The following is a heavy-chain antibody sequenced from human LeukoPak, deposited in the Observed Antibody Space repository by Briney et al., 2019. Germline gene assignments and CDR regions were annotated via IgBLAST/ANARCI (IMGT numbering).Heavy chain of an antibody. D-gene: IGHD3-10*01. Sequence: GGSLRLSCAASGFIFSHYGMSWVRQAPGKGLEWVSVTYSNGRTYYSDSVRGGFTISRDISKNTLYLQMNSLRAEDTAVYYCARVLSGRGSLYDYYYYMDVWGKGTTVTISS. V-gene: IGHV3-53*01. CDR1: GFIFSHYG. J-gene: IGHJ6*03. CDR3: ARVLSGRGSLYDYYYYMDV. CDR2: TYSNGRT.